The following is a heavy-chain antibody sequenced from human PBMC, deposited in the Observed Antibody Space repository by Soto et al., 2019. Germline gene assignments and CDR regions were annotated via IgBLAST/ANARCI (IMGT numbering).Heavy chain of an antibody. CDR2: IWYDGTSK. Sequence: GWSLRLSCSASVSTFRNHAMHWCRQAPGKGLEWVGLIWYDGTSKYYADSVKGRFTISRDNSKNTLYLEMNSLRVEDTAIYYCARDQGVVIIKDHWGQGTLVTVSS. V-gene: IGHV3-33*08. J-gene: IGHJ4*02. D-gene: IGHD6-6*01. CDR3: ARDQGVVIIKDH. CDR1: VSTFRNHA.